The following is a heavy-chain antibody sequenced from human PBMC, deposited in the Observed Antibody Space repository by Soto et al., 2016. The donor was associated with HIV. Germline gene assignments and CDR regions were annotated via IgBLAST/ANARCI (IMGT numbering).Heavy chain of an antibody. CDR1: GGSFNSYY. CDR2: INHSGST. CDR3: ARGYFWXLLWFGNYEGRWFDP. D-gene: IGHD3-10*01. J-gene: IGHJ5*02. Sequence: QVLLQQWGAGLLKPSETLSLTCAVYGGSFNSYYWSWIRQSPGKGLEWIGEINHSGSTTYNPSLKSRVIMSLDTSKKQFSLKMTSVTAADTAKYYCARGYFWXLLWFGNYEGRWFDPWGPRGTLVHRLL. V-gene: IGHV4-34*02.